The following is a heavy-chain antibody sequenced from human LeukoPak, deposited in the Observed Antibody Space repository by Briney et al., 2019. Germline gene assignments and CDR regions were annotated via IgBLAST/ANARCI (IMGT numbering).Heavy chain of an antibody. J-gene: IGHJ4*02. CDR3: ARLRSVAGGTFYFDY. V-gene: IGHV4-34*01. Sequence: SETLSLTCAVYGGSFSGYYWSWIRQPPGKGLEWIGEINHSGSTNYNPSLKSRVTISVDTSKNQFSLKLSSVTAADTAVYYCARLRSVAGGTFYFDYWGQGILVTVSS. CDR2: INHSGST. CDR1: GGSFSGYY. D-gene: IGHD6-13*01.